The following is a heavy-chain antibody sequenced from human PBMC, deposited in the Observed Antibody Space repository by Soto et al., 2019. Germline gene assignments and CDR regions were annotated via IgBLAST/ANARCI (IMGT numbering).Heavy chain of an antibody. CDR2: FSRSGGSGA. Sequence: PGGSLRLSCAASGFTFSDYTMAWVRQTPGKGLECVSSFSRSGGSGAYYVDSVKGRFTVSRDNSKNTLYLQMNDLRVEDTSVYYCARDSERVQVPGTGWFDPWGQGTVVTVSS. J-gene: IGHJ5*02. V-gene: IGHV3-23*01. CDR1: GFTFSDYT. CDR3: ARDSERVQVPGTGWFDP. D-gene: IGHD1-1*01.